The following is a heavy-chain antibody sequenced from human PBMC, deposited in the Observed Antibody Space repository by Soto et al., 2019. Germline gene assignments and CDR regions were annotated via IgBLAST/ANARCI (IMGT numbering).Heavy chain of an antibody. CDR1: GVTFSSET. Sequence: QVQLVQSGADVKKPGSSVKVSCQASGVTFSSETLGWVRQAPGQGLEWVGGIIPLFGTASYAQKFQGRVTITADESTSTVYMELSSLRSDDTAVYYCARVRVPADWLDPWGQGTLVIVSS. CDR3: ARVRVPADWLDP. J-gene: IGHJ5*02. V-gene: IGHV1-69*01. CDR2: IIPLFGTA.